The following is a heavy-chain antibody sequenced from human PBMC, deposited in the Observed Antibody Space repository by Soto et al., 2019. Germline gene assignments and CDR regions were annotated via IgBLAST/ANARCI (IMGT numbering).Heavy chain of an antibody. V-gene: IGHV4-59*08. J-gene: IGHJ4*02. CDR2: IYYTGTT. Sequence: TLSVTCIVSNGSFRPNYWAWIRQPPGKGLKWLGYIYYTGTTSYNPSLKSRVTLSLETSKSQFSLRLTSVTASDTAIYYCARLGAFYQSLDFLAQRTLVTVSS. D-gene: IGHD3-3*02. CDR1: NGSFRPNY. CDR3: ARLGAFYQSLDF.